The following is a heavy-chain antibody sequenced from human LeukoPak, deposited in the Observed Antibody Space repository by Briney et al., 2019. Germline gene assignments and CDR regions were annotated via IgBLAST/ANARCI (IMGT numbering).Heavy chain of an antibody. V-gene: IGHV3-7*01. Sequence: GGSRRLSCAASGFPFSDDWMDWVRQAPGKGVEWVANINQDGRIQCYADSVRGRFIISRNNAKNSLYLQMYSLRAEDTAIYFCSRSLDYLGQGALVTVSS. CDR1: GFPFSDDW. CDR3: SRSLDY. CDR2: INQDGRIQ. J-gene: IGHJ4*02.